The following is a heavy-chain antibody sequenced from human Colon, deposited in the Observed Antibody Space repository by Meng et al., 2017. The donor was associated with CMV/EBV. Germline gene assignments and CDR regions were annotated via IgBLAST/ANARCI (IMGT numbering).Heavy chain of an antibody. D-gene: IGHD3-10*01. CDR3: ARDSNLSGLAY. Sequence: HLRDSGPGRLMPSETLSLTSTVSGASITSCYWSCILQPAGKGLEWLWRVYISGNTTYNPSLKSRVTMSIDTSKNQLSLNIRSVTAADTAVYYCARDSNLSGLAYWGQGTLVTVSS. CDR1: GASITSCY. J-gene: IGHJ4*02. CDR2: VYISGNT. V-gene: IGHV4-4*07.